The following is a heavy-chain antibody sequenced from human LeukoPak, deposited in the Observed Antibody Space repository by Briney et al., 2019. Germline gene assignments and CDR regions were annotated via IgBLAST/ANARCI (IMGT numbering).Heavy chain of an antibody. CDR2: ISAYNGNT. J-gene: IGHJ6*02. D-gene: IGHD2-15*01. CDR3: ARRGVVVAARDYYYGMDV. Sequence: ASVKVSCKASGYTFTSYGISWVRQAPGQGLEWMGWISAYNGNTNYAQKLQGRVTMTTDTSTSTAYMELRSLRSDDTAVYYCARRGVVVAARDYYYGMDVWGQGTTVTVSS. V-gene: IGHV1-18*01. CDR1: GYTFTSYG.